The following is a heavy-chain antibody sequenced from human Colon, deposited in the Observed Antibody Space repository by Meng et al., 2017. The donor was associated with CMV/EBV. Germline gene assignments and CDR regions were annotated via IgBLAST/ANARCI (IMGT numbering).Heavy chain of an antibody. CDR1: GGSISSSNYY. CDR3: ARGQKGYFDL. V-gene: IGHV4-30-4*01. CDR2: IYNSGST. Sequence: QVQLQESGPGLVKPSXXLSRTCTVSGGSISSSNYYWSWIRQPPGKGLEWSGHIYNSGSTYYNPSLKSRITISVDTSKNQFSLKLSSVTAADTAVYYCARGQKGYFDLWGRGTLVTVSS. J-gene: IGHJ2*01.